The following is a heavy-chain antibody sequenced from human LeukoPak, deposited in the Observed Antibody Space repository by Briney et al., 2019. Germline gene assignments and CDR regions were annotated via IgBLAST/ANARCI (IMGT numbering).Heavy chain of an antibody. V-gene: IGHV3-30*04. CDR1: GFTFSNYA. Sequence: GGSLRLSCAASGFTFSNYAIHWVRQAPGKGLEWVAIISYDGSNKYYADSVRGRFTISRDNSGNTLYLQMNSLRAEDTAVYYCAKDQSSGYYKTFDYWGQGTLVTVSS. D-gene: IGHD3-22*01. J-gene: IGHJ4*02. CDR2: ISYDGSNK. CDR3: AKDQSSGYYKTFDY.